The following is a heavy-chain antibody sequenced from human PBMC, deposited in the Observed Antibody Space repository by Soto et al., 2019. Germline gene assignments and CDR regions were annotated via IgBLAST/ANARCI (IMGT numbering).Heavy chain of an antibody. CDR2: IIPILGIA. J-gene: IGHJ3*02. CDR1: GGTFSSYT. Sequence: GASVKVSCTASGGTFSSYTISWVRQAPGQGLEWMGRIIPILGIANYAQKFQGRVTITADKSTSTAYMELSSLRSEDTAVYYCARDVGRHDAFDIWGQGTMVTVSS. V-gene: IGHV1-69*04. D-gene: IGHD1-26*01. CDR3: ARDVGRHDAFDI.